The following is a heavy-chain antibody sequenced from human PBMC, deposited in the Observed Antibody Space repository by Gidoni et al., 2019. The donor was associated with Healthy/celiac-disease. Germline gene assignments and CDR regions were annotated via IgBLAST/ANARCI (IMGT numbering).Heavy chain of an antibody. D-gene: IGHD1-26*01. CDR2: IYYSGST. J-gene: IGHJ2*01. CDR1: GGSISSSSYY. Sequence: QLQLQESGPGLVKPSETLSLTCTVSGGSISSSSYYWGWIRQPPGKGLEWIGSIYYSGSTYYNPSLKSRVTISVDTSKNQFSLKLSSVTAADTAVYYCARRGARDWYFDLWGRGTLVTVSS. V-gene: IGHV4-39*01. CDR3: ARRGARDWYFDL.